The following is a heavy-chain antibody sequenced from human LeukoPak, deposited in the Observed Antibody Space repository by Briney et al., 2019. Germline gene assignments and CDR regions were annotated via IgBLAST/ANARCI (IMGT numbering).Heavy chain of an antibody. V-gene: IGHV1-8*01. CDR2: MNSTSGNT. D-gene: IGHD3-22*01. J-gene: IGHJ5*02. CDR3: ARAMFYYDSRGYYAWFDP. Sequence: ASVKVSCKASGYTFTTYDINWVRQAPGQGLEWMGWMNSTSGNTGYAQKFQGRVTMTRDTSISTAYMELSSLRSEDTAVYYCARAMFYYDSRGYYAWFDPWGQGTLVTVSS. CDR1: GYTFTTYD.